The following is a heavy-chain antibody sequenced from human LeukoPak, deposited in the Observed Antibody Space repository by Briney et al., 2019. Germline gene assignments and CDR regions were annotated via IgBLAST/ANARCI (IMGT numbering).Heavy chain of an antibody. CDR3: ARLFFGYCSGGSCYSGGFDP. CDR2: IYYSGST. Sequence: PSETLSLTCTVSGGSISSSSYYWGWIRQPPGKGLEWIGSIYYSGSTYYNPSLKSRVTISVDTSKNQFPLKLSSVTAADTAVYYCARLFFGYCSGGSCYSGGFDPWGQGTLVTVSS. D-gene: IGHD2-15*01. CDR1: GGSISSSSYY. V-gene: IGHV4-39*06. J-gene: IGHJ5*02.